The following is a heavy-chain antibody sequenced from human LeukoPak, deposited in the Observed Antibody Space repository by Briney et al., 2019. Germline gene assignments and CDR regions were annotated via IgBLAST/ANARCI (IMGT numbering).Heavy chain of an antibody. CDR1: GISFSSHW. CDR3: IRDIYTGTNWYMGQGWFDP. J-gene: IGHJ5*02. Sequence: GGSLRLACAASGISFSSHWMHWVRQAPGKGLVWVAHISRDGSSTTYADSVKGRFTISRDNAKSTLYLQMNSLRAEDTAVYYCIRDIYTGTNWYMGQGWFDPWGQGTLVTVSS. D-gene: IGHD6-13*01. CDR2: ISRDGSST. V-gene: IGHV3-74*01.